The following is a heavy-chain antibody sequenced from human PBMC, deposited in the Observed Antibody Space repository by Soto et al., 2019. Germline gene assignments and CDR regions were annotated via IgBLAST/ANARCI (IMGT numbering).Heavy chain of an antibody. CDR3: ANDPYSSGWQGVDY. Sequence: EVQLLESGGGLVQPGGSLRLSCAASGFTFSSYAMSWVRQAPGKGLEGVSAISGSGGSTYYADSVKGRFTISRNNSKNTLYLQMNSLRAEDTAVYYCANDPYSSGWQGVDYWGQGTLVTVSS. CDR2: ISGSGGST. D-gene: IGHD6-19*01. V-gene: IGHV3-23*01. J-gene: IGHJ4*02. CDR1: GFTFSSYA.